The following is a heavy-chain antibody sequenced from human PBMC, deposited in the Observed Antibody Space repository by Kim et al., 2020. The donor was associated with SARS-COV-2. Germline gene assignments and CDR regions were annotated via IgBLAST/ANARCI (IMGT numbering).Heavy chain of an antibody. J-gene: IGHJ4*02. CDR2: IWYDGSNK. D-gene: IGHD6-19*01. Sequence: GGSLRLSCAASGFTFSSYGMHWVRQAPGKGLEWVAVIWYDGSNKYYADSVKGRFTISRDNSKNTLYLQMNSLRAEDTAVYYCARSYSSGWGQVGYFDYWGQGTLVTVSS. V-gene: IGHV3-33*01. CDR3: ARSYSSGWGQVGYFDY. CDR1: GFTFSSYG.